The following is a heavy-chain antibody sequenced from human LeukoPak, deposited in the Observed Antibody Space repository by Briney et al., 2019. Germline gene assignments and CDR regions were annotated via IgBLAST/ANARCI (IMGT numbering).Heavy chain of an antibody. CDR1: GFTFSSYA. Sequence: GSLRLSCAASGFTFSSYAMSWIRQPPGKGLEWIGEINHSGSTNYNPSLKSRVTISVDTSKNQFSLNLSSVTAADTAVYYCARGDGSPSGILYYGMDVWGQGTTVTVSS. V-gene: IGHV4-34*01. D-gene: IGHD1-26*01. J-gene: IGHJ6*02. CDR2: INHSGST. CDR3: ARGDGSPSGILYYGMDV.